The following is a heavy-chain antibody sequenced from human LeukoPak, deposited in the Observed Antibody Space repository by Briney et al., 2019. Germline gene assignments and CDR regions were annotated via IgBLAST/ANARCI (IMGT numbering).Heavy chain of an antibody. D-gene: IGHD3-22*01. CDR3: ARGGSGYTDYYYYYMDV. CDR1: GFTFSSYA. J-gene: IGHJ6*03. CDR2: ISSNGGST. V-gene: IGHV3-64*01. Sequence: GGSLRLSCAASGFTFSSYAMHWVRQAPGKGLEYVSAISSNGGSTYYANSVKGRFTISRDNSKNTLYLQMGSLRAEDMAVYYCARGGSGYTDYYYYYMDVWGKGTTVTVSS.